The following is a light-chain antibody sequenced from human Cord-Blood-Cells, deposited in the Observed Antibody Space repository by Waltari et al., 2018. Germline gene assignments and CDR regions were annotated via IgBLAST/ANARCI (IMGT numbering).Light chain of an antibody. CDR1: QSVSSSY. Sequence: IVLTQSPGPLSLSPGERDTLSCRASQSVSSSYLAWYQQKPGQAPRLLIYGASSRATGIPDRFSGSGSGTDFTLTISRLEPEDFAVYYCQQYGSSPWTFGQGTKVEIK. CDR3: QQYGSSPWT. J-gene: IGKJ1*01. V-gene: IGKV3-20*01. CDR2: GAS.